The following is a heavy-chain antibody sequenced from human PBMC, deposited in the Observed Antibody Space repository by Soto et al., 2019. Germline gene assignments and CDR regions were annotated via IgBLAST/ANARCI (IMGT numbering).Heavy chain of an antibody. D-gene: IGHD1-26*01. CDR1: GASISGNY. CDR3: AKAGSYSGPSGRVDY. CDR2: IYYSGAT. V-gene: IGHV4-59*01. Sequence: PSETLSLTCNVSGASISGNYWSWIRQPPGKGLEWIGYIYYSGATNYNPSLESRVTISVDTPKSQFSLKLTSVTPADTVVYYCAKAGSYSGPSGRVDYWGQGILVTVSS. J-gene: IGHJ4*02.